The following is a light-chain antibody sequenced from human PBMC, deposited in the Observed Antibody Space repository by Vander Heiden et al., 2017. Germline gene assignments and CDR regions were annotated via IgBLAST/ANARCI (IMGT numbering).Light chain of an antibody. CDR2: WAS. CDR1: QSRLYSSHNKNY. V-gene: IGKV4-1*01. CDR3: QQYDNTPVT. J-gene: IGKJ1*01. Sequence: DIVMTQSPDSLDVSLGERAAINCKSSQSRLYSSHNKNYLAWYQQKPGHPPRRLIYWASTRESGVPDRFSGSGSGTDFTLTISSLQAEDVAVYYCQQYDNTPVTFGQGTKVEIK.